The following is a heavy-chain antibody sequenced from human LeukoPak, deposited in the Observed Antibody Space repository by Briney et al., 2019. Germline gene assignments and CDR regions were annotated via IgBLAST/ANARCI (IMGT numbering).Heavy chain of an antibody. CDR1: GGSISSSSYY. CDR3: AREDTPMITQFDY. CDR2: IYYSGST. V-gene: IGHV4-39*07. J-gene: IGHJ4*02. Sequence: SDTLSLTCTVCGGSISSSSYYCGWIRQPPGKGLEWIGSIYYSGSTYYNPSLKSRVTISVDTSKNQFSLKLSSVTAADTAVYYCAREDTPMITQFDYWGQGTLVTVSS. D-gene: IGHD5-18*01.